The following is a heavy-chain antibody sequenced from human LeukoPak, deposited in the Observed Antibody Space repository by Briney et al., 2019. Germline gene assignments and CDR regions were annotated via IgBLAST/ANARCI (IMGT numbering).Heavy chain of an antibody. CDR3: AKDRAAGGDYFDY. J-gene: IGHJ4*02. Sequence: PGRCLRLSCAASGFTFDDYAMPWVRQAPGKGLEWVSGISWNSGSIGYADSVKGRFTISRDNAKNSLYLQMNSLRAEDTALYYCAKDRAAGGDYFDYWGQGTLVTVSS. CDR2: ISWNSGSI. V-gene: IGHV3-9*01. CDR1: GFTFDDYA. D-gene: IGHD6-13*01.